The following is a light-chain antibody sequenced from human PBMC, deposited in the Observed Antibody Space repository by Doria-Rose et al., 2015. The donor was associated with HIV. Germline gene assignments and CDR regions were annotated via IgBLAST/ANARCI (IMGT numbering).Light chain of an antibody. CDR1: QSFSSTY. V-gene: IGKV3-20*01. CDR2: DGS. Sequence: EIVLTQSPGTLSLSPGERATLPCRASQSFSSTYLAWYQQKPGQAPSLLIYDGSTRATGILDRFSASGSGTDFTLTINRLEPEDFALYYCHQYGTSWTFGQGTKVEI. J-gene: IGKJ1*01. CDR3: HQYGTSWT.